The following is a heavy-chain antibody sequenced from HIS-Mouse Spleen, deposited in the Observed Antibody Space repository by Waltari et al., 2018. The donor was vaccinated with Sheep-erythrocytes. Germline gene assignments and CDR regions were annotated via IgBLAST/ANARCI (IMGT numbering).Heavy chain of an antibody. D-gene: IGHD6-6*01. V-gene: IGHV3-21*01. CDR3: ARDSTSDAFDI. Sequence: EVQLVESGGGLVKPGGSLRLSCAASGFTFSSYSMNWVRQAPGKGLGWVSAIRSSSRYIYYADSVKGRFTISRDNAKNSLYLQMNSLRAEDTAVYYCARDSTSDAFDIWGQGTMVTVSS. CDR2: IRSSSRYI. CDR1: GFTFSSYS. J-gene: IGHJ3*02.